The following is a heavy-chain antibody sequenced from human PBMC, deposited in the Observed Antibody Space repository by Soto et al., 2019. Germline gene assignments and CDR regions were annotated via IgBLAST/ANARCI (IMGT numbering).Heavy chain of an antibody. Sequence: GGSLRLSCAASGFTVSSNYMSWVRQAPGKGLEWVSVIYSGGSTYYRDSVKGGFTISRDNSKNKRHLQMKSLRAEDTAGYYCAKYRSSWYYFDYWGQGTLVTVSS. J-gene: IGHJ4*02. CDR3: AKYRSSWYYFDY. V-gene: IGHV3-53*01. CDR1: GFTVSSNY. CDR2: IYSGGST. D-gene: IGHD6-13*01.